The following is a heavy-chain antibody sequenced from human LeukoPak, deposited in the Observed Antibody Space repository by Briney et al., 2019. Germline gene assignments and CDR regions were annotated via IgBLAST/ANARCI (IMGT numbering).Heavy chain of an antibody. V-gene: IGHV3-7*01. D-gene: IGHD5/OR15-5a*01. CDR2: IKQDGSEK. Sequence: QTGGTLRLSCAASGFTFSSYWMSWVRQAPGKGLEWVANIKQDGSEKYYVDSVEGRFTISRDNAKNSLFLHMNSLRAEDTAVYYCARGPLGSTRYYFDYWGQGTLVTVSS. CDR3: ARGPLGSTRYYFDY. J-gene: IGHJ4*02. CDR1: GFTFSSYW.